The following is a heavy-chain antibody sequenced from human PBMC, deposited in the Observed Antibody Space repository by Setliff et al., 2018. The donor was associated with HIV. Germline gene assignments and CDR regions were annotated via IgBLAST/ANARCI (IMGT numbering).Heavy chain of an antibody. CDR1: GYTFINYH. CDR3: ARGSVFWDRGNHYQYMDV. Sequence: ASVKVSCKASGYTFINYHITWVRQAPGQGLEWVGSISASSVNTNYTQGRVTMTTDISTSTAYMELRSLRSDDTAVYYCARGSVFWDRGNHYQYMDVWATGTTVTVSS. D-gene: IGHD3-10*01. V-gene: IGHV1-18*01. CDR2: ISASSVNT. J-gene: IGHJ6*03.